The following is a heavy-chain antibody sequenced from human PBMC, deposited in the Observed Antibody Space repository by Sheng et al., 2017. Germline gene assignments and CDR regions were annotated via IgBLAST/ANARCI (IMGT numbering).Heavy chain of an antibody. V-gene: IGHV1-69*01. CDR3: ARDAHLYSSGGPDYYYYGMDV. CDR2: IIPIFGTA. D-gene: IGHD6-19*01. CDR1: GGTFSSYA. Sequence: QVQLVQSGAEVKKPGSSVKVSCKASGGTFSSYAISWVRQAPGQGLEWMGGIIPIFGTANYAQKFQGRVTITADESTSTAYMELSSLRSEDTAVYYCARDAHLYSSGGPDYYYYGMDVWGQGTTVTVSS. J-gene: IGHJ6*02.